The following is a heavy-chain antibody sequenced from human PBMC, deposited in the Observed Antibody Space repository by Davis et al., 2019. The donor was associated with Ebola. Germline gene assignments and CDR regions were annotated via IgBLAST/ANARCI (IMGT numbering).Heavy chain of an antibody. V-gene: IGHV4-39*07. Sequence: MPSETLSLTCTVSGGSISSSSYYWGLIRQPPGKGLEWIWSIYYSGSTYYNPSLKSRATISVDTSKNQFSLKLSSVTAADTAVYYCATAHPLGDGYFDLWGRGTLVTVSS. CDR1: GGSISSSSYY. D-gene: IGHD3-16*01. J-gene: IGHJ2*01. CDR3: ATAHPLGDGYFDL. CDR2: IYYSGST.